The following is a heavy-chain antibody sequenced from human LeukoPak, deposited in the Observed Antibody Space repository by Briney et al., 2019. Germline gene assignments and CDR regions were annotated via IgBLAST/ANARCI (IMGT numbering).Heavy chain of an antibody. CDR2: IYYSEST. Sequence: PSETLSLTCSVSGGPISSYYGSWIRQPPGKGLEWSGYIYYSESTNYNPSLKSRVTISVDTSKNQFSLKLSSVNAADTAVYYCARVRLSYFDYWGQGTLVTVSS. J-gene: IGHJ4*02. D-gene: IGHD3-16*02. CDR1: GGPISSYY. CDR3: ARVRLSYFDY. V-gene: IGHV4-59*13.